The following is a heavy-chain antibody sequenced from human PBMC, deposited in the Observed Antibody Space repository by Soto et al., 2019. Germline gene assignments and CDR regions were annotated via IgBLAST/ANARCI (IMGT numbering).Heavy chain of an antibody. CDR1: GYSFTTSW. D-gene: IGHD1-26*01. J-gene: IGHJ6*01. CDR2: IDPSDSST. Sequence: PGASLKISCKGSGYSFTTSWISWVRQMPGKGLEWMGRIDPSDSSTNYSPSFQGHVTLSADKSISPAYLKGSGLKASDPAMYCGPGSAGSAPLLVGLDVWGQGTTVTVAS. CDR3: PGSAGSAPLLVGLDV. V-gene: IGHV5-10-1*01.